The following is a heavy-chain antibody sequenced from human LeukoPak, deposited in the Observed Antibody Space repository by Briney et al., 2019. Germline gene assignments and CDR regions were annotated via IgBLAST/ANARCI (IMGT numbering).Heavy chain of an antibody. Sequence: SETLSLTCTVSGGSISSYYWSWIRQPPGKGLEWIGYIYYSGSTNYNPSLKSRVTISVDTSKNQFSLKLSSVTAADTAVYYCAMYSSSSLGHVKNYWGQGTLVTVSS. CDR1: GGSISSYY. CDR3: AMYSSSSLGHVKNY. J-gene: IGHJ4*02. CDR2: IYYSGST. D-gene: IGHD6-6*01. V-gene: IGHV4-59*01.